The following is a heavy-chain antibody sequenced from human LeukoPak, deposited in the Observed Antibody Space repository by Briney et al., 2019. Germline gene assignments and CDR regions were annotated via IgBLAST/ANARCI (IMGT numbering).Heavy chain of an antibody. J-gene: IGHJ4*02. D-gene: IGHD6-13*01. Sequence: PEGSLRLSCAASGFTFSTYGMHWVRQAPGKGLEWVTVISSNGKNVYYADSVKGRFTISRDNSKNTLFLQMNSLRVEDTALYYCAKDADIGAAGYYFDNWGRGTLVTVSS. CDR3: AKDADIGAAGYYFDN. CDR1: GFTFSTYG. CDR2: ISSNGKNV. V-gene: IGHV3-30*18.